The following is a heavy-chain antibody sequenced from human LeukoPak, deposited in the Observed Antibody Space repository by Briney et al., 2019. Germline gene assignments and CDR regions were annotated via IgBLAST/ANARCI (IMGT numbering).Heavy chain of an antibody. CDR1: GFTFSANW. D-gene: IGHD3-10*01. J-gene: IGHJ3*02. CDR2: IKPDGRQK. Sequence: PGGSLRVSCAASGFTFSANWISWVRRAPGKGLEWVANIKPDGRQKYYVDSVNGRFTISRDNAKNSLYLQMNSLRAEDTAVYYCAKERGTAGECAFDIWGQGTLVTVS. CDR3: AKERGTAGECAFDI. V-gene: IGHV3-7*03.